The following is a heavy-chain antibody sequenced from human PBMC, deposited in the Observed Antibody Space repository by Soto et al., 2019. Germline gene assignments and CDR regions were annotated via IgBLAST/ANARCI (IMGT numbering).Heavy chain of an antibody. V-gene: IGHV4-59*01. CDR2: IYYSGST. Sequence: SETLSLTCTVSGGSISSYYWSWIRQPPGKGLEWIGYIYYSGSTNYNPSLKSRVTISVDTSKNQFSLKLSSVTAADTAVYYCARAPTSDSPYYNYMDVWGKGTTVTVSS. CDR3: ARAPTSDSPYYNYMDV. J-gene: IGHJ6*03. D-gene: IGHD5-18*01. CDR1: GGSISSYY.